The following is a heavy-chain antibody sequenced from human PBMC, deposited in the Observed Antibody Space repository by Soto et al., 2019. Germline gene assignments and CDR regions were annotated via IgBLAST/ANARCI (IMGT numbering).Heavy chain of an antibody. CDR1: GGTFSSYA. J-gene: IGHJ4*02. Sequence: SVKVSCKASGGTFSSYAISWVRQAPGQGLEWMGGIIPIFGTANYAQKFQGRVTITADESTSTAYMELSSLRSEDTAVYYCATVPNYYDSSGYYSANWGQGTLVTVSS. D-gene: IGHD3-22*01. CDR2: IIPIFGTA. V-gene: IGHV1-69*13. CDR3: ATVPNYYDSSGYYSAN.